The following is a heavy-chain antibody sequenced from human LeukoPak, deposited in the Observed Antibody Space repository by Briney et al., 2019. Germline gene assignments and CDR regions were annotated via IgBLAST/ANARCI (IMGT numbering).Heavy chain of an antibody. CDR2: INHSGST. D-gene: IGHD3-22*01. V-gene: IGHV4-34*01. J-gene: IGHJ4*02. CDR1: GGSISGYY. CDR3: ARGSPVGRYYDSSGYLRFDY. Sequence: SETLSLTCTVSGGSISGYYWSWIRQPPGKGLEWIGEINHSGSTNYNPSLKSRVTISVDTSKNQFSLKLSSVTAADTAVYYCARGSPVGRYYDSSGYLRFDYWGQGTLVTVSS.